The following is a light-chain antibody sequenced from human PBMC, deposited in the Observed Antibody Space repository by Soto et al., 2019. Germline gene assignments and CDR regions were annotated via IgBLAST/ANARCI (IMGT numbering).Light chain of an antibody. CDR3: QKYYSYPRT. CDR2: AAS. CDR1: QGISSD. J-gene: IGKJ1*01. V-gene: IGKV1-8*01. Sequence: AIRMTQSPSSLSASTGDRVTITCRASQGISSDLAWYQQKPGQAPKLLIYAASTLQSGVPSRFSGSGSGTDFTLTIGCLQSADFATYDCQKYYSYPRTFGQGTKVEI.